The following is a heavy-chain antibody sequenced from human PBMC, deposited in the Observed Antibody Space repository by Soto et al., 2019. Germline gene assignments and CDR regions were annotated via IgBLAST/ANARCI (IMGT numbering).Heavy chain of an antibody. Sequence: ASVKGSCKASGYTCSTYYMHWVRQAPGQGYEWMGIINPSGGSTTYAQKFQGRVTMTRDTSTTTVYMELSSLRSEDTAVYYCARDLEQWLPRYSYDYWGQGTLVTVSS. CDR1: GYTCSTYY. D-gene: IGHD6-19*01. CDR3: ARDLEQWLPRYSYDY. J-gene: IGHJ4*02. CDR2: INPSGGST. V-gene: IGHV1-46*01.